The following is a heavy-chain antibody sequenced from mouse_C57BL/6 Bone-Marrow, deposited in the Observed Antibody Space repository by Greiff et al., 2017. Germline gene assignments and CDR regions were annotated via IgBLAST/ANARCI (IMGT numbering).Heavy chain of an antibody. CDR1: GFNIKDYY. Sequence: EVKLQQSGAELVRPGASVKLSCTASGFNIKDYYMHWVKQRPEQGLEWIGRIDPEDGDTEYAPKFQGKATMTADTSSNTAYLQLSSLTSEDTAVYYCKCTTVVYFDYWGQGTTLTVSS. V-gene: IGHV14-1*01. CDR3: KCTTVVYFDY. J-gene: IGHJ2*01. CDR2: IDPEDGDT. D-gene: IGHD1-1*01.